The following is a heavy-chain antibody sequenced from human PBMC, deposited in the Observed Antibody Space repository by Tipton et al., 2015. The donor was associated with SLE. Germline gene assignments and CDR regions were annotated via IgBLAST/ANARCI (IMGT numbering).Heavy chain of an antibody. D-gene: IGHD1-26*01. Sequence: SLRLSCSASGFTFSGYAMHWVRQAPGKGLEYVSAISGNGGTTYYADSVKGRFTISRDNAKNSLYLQMNSLRAEDTAVYYCARDGRWELPRENFDYWGQGTLVTVSS. CDR1: GFTFSGYA. CDR3: ARDGRWELPRENFDY. J-gene: IGHJ4*02. V-gene: IGHV3-64*04. CDR2: ISGNGGTT.